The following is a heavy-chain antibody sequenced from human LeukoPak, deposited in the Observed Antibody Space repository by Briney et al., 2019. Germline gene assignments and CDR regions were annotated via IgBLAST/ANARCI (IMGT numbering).Heavy chain of an antibody. V-gene: IGHV4-38-2*02. D-gene: IGHD2-2*01. Sequence: PSETLSLTCTVSGYSISSGYYWGWIRPPPGKGMEWIGSIYHSGSTYYNPSLKSRVTISVDTSKNQFSLKLTSVTAADTAVYYCARAAPYCSSTSCSPIWGQGTMVTVSS. CDR2: IYHSGST. J-gene: IGHJ3*02. CDR1: GYSISSGYY. CDR3: ARAAPYCSSTSCSPI.